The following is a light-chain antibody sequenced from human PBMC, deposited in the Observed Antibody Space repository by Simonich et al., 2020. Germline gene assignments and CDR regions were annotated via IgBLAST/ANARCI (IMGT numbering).Light chain of an antibody. Sequence: QSALTQPASVSGSPGQSITISCTGTSSDVGGYNYVSWYQHHPGKAPKLMIYDVSKRPSGVSNRFSGSKSGNTASLTISGRQAEDEADYYCSSYTSSSTLVFGGGTKLTVL. CDR3: SSYTSSSTLV. CDR2: DVS. V-gene: IGLV2-14*03. J-gene: IGLJ3*02. CDR1: SSDVGGYNY.